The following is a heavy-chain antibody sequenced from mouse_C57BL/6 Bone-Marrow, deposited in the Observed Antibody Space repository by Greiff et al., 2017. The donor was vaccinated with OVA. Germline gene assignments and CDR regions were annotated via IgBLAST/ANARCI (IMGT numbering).Heavy chain of an antibody. D-gene: IGHD2-4*01. CDR2: INPNNGGT. CDR1: GYTFTDYN. Sequence: EVKLVESGPELVKPGASVKIPCKASGYTFTDYNMDWVKQSHGKSLEWIGDINPNNGGTIYNQKFKGKATLTVDKSSSTAYMELRSLTSEDTAVYYCARVGYYDYDWYFDVWGTGTTVTVSS. J-gene: IGHJ1*03. V-gene: IGHV1-18*01. CDR3: ARVGYYDYDWYFDV.